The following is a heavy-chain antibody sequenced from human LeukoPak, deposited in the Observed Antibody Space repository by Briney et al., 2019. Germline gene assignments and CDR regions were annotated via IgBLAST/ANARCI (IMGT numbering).Heavy chain of an antibody. CDR3: ATSSGSYYY. CDR2: SSGST. Sequence: SETLSLTCAVYGGSFSSYYWGWIRQPPGKGLEWIGSSSGSTYYNPSLKSRVTISVDTSKNQFSLKLSSVTAADTAVYYCATSSGSYYYWGQGTLVTVSS. V-gene: IGHV4-34*01. D-gene: IGHD1-26*01. CDR1: GGSFSSYY. J-gene: IGHJ4*02.